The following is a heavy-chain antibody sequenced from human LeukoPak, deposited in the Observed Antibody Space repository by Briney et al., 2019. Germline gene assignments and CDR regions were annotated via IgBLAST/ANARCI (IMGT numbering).Heavy chain of an antibody. CDR2: ISSSSSYI. CDR1: GFTFSSYS. CDR3: ARDTLYYYGSGSCFDY. V-gene: IGHV3-21*01. D-gene: IGHD3-10*01. J-gene: IGHJ4*02. Sequence: PGGSLRLSCAASGFTFSSYSMNWVRQAPGKGLEWVSSISSSSSYIYYADSVKGRFTISRDNAKNSLYLQTNSLRAEDTAVYYCARDTLYYYGSGSCFDYWGQGTLVTVSS.